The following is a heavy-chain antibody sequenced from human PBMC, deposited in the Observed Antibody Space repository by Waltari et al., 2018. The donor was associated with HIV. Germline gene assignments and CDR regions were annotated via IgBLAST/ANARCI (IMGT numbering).Heavy chain of an antibody. CDR1: GFTFGDYA. J-gene: IGHJ4*02. D-gene: IGHD5-18*01. V-gene: IGHV3-49*03. CDR3: SRSRGYSYGYADY. CDR2: IRSKTYGGTT. Sequence: EVQLVESGGGLVQSGRSLRLSCTASGFTFGDYAMSWFRQAPGKGLEWVGFIRSKTYGGTTEYAASVKDRFTISSDDSKSIAYLQMNSLKTEDTAVYYCSRSRGYSYGYADYWGQGTLVTVSS.